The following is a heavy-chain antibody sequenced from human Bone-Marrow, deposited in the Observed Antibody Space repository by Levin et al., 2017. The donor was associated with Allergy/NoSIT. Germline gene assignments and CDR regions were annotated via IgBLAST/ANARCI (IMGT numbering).Heavy chain of an antibody. CDR3: ATRRYSFGYFWYFDL. D-gene: IGHD5-18*01. CDR2: IYYSSTT. J-gene: IGHJ2*01. V-gene: IGHV4-39*01. Sequence: GSLRLSCTVSGGSISTSSYYWGWIRQSPGKGLEWVGSIYYSSTTYYNASLKSRVTMSVDTSNNQFSLRLSSVTAADTAVYFCATRRYSFGYFWYFDLWGRGTLVTVSS. CDR1: GGSISTSSYY.